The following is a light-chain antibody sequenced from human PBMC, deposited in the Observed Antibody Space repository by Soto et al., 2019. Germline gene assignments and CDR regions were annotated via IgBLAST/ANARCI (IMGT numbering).Light chain of an antibody. CDR3: QHYNSYSEA. V-gene: IGKV1-5*03. CDR2: KAS. Sequence: DIQMTQSPSTLSASVGDRVTITCRARQSISRWLAWYQQKPGHAPKLLISKASTLKSGVPSRFSGSGSGTEFTLTISSLQPDDFAPYYCQHYNSYSEAFGQGTKV. CDR1: QSISRW. J-gene: IGKJ1*01.